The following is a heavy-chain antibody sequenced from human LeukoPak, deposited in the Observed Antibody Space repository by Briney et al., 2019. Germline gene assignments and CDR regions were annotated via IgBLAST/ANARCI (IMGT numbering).Heavy chain of an antibody. V-gene: IGHV4-30-4*01. Sequence: SETLSLTCTVSGGSISSGDYYWSWIRQPPGKGLEWIGYIYYSGSTYYNPSLKSRVTISIDTSKNQFSLKLSSVTAADTAVYYCARGPKYYYDSSGYYWGAFDIWGQGTMVTVSS. CDR2: IYYSGST. D-gene: IGHD3-22*01. CDR3: ARGPKYYYDSSGYYWGAFDI. J-gene: IGHJ3*02. CDR1: GGSISSGDYY.